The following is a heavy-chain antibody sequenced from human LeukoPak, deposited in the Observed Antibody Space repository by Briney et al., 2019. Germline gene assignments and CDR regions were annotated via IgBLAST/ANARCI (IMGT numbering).Heavy chain of an antibody. CDR2: INPSGGST. Sequence: GASVKVSCKASGYTFTSYYMHWVRQAPGQGLEWMGIINPSGGSTSYAQKFQGRVTMTTDTSTSTAYMELRSLRSDDTAVYYCARRGYAYGMDVWGQGTTVTVSS. J-gene: IGHJ6*02. CDR1: GYTFTSYY. V-gene: IGHV1-46*01. CDR3: ARRGYAYGMDV. D-gene: IGHD5-12*01.